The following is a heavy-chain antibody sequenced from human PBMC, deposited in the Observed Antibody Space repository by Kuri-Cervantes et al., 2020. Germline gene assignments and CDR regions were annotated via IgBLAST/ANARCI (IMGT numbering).Heavy chain of an antibody. D-gene: IGHD2-2*01. V-gene: IGHV4-34*01. Sequence: GSLRLSCAVYGGSFSGYYWSWIRQPPGKGLEWIGEINHSGSTNYNPPLKSRVTISVDTSKNQFSLKLSSVTAADTAVYYCARELPAADYWGQGTLVTVSS. CDR3: ARELPAADY. CDR2: INHSGST. CDR1: GGSFSGYY. J-gene: IGHJ4*02.